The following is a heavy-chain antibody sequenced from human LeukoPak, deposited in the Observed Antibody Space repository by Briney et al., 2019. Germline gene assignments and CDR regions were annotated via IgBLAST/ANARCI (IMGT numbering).Heavy chain of an antibody. V-gene: IGHV3-30*02. Sequence: GGSLRLSCAASGFTFSTYGIHWVRQAPGKGLEWVAFIRYDGTNKWYADSVKGRFTISRDNSKNTLYLQMNSLRVEDTAVYHCAKDRDYGNYPSAYYYYMDVWGNGTTVTVSS. CDR1: GFTFSTYG. D-gene: IGHD4-11*01. CDR3: AKDRDYGNYPSAYYYYMDV. CDR2: IRYDGTNK. J-gene: IGHJ6*03.